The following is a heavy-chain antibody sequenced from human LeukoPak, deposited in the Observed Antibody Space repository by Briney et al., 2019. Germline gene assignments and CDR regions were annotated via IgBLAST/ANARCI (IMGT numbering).Heavy chain of an antibody. V-gene: IGHV4-39*01. J-gene: IGHJ4*02. CDR3: ARRGDILTDYAFDY. D-gene: IGHD3-9*01. CDR1: GGSINSNSHH. CDR2: IYYSGTT. Sequence: SETLSLTCSVSGGSINSNSHHWAWIRQAPGKGLEWIGNIYYSGTTSYNPSLKSRVTTSVDTSKNQFSLRLSSVTAADTAVYYCARRGDILTDYAFDYWGQGTLVAVSS.